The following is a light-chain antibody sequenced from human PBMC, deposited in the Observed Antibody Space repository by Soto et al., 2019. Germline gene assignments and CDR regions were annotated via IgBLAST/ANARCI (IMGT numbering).Light chain of an antibody. CDR3: QQYNSYST. J-gene: IGKJ4*01. CDR2: DAS. Sequence: DIQMTQSPSSLSASVGDRVTITGRASQDISNYLNWYQQKPWKAPKLLIYDASNLETGVPSRFSGSGSGTEFTLTISSLQPDDFATYYCQQYNSYSTFGGGTKVDIK. V-gene: IGKV1-33*01. CDR1: QDISNY.